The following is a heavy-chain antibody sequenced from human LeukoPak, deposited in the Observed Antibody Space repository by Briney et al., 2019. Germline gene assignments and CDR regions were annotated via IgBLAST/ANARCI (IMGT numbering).Heavy chain of an antibody. V-gene: IGHV3-48*03. CDR2: ISSSAGTM. J-gene: IGHJ4*02. D-gene: IGHD5-12*01. Sequence: GGSLRLSCAASGFTFSSYDMNWVRQAPGKGLEWVSYISSSAGTMYYADSVKGRFTISRDNAKNSLYLQMNSLRAEDTAVYYCARDRSSGYSGSNDYCGQGTLLTVS. CDR3: ARDRSSGYSGSNDY. CDR1: GFTFSSYD.